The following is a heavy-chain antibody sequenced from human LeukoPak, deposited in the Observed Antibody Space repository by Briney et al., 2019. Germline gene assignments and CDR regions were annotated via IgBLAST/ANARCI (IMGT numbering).Heavy chain of an antibody. CDR3: AREDSSSWDY. J-gene: IGHJ4*02. CDR2: IYHSGST. V-gene: IGHV4-38-2*02. CDR1: GYSISSGYY. D-gene: IGHD6-13*01. Sequence: SETLSLTCTVSGYSISSGYYWGWIRQPPGKGLEWIGSIYHSGSTYYNPSLKSRVTISVDTSKNQFSLKLSSVAAADTAVYYCAREDSSSWDYWGQGTLVTVSS.